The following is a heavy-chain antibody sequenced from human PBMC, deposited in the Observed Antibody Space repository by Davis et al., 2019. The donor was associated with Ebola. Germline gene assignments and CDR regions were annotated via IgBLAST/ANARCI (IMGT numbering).Heavy chain of an antibody. CDR1: GFTFSAYY. V-gene: IGHV3-7*01. J-gene: IGHJ4*02. CDR2: IKQDGSEK. D-gene: IGHD3-22*01. Sequence: GGSLRLSCAASGFTFSAYYMTWIRQAPGKGLEWVASIKQDGSEKYYVDSVKGRFTISRDNAKNSLYLQMNSLRAEDTAVYYCARDKGSGYYYYCDYWGQGTLVTVSS. CDR3: ARDKGSGYYYYCDY.